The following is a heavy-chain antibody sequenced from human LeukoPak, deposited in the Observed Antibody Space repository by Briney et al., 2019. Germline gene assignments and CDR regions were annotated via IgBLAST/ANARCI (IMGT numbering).Heavy chain of an antibody. J-gene: IGHJ3*02. CDR2: IYHSGST. V-gene: IGHV4-4*02. Sequence: PSGTLSLTCAVSGGSISDNNWWSWVRQPPGTGLEWIGEIYHSGSTSYNPSLKSRATISVDRSKNQFSLKLSSVTAADTAVYYCASSFVVVPAAIQAVDAFDIWGQGTMVTVSS. CDR3: ASSFVVVPAAIQAVDAFDI. D-gene: IGHD2-2*01. CDR1: GGSISDNNW.